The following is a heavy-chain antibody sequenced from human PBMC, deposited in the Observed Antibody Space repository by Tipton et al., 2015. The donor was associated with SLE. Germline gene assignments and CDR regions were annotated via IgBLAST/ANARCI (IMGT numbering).Heavy chain of an antibody. CDR1: DDSISSDNYY. J-gene: IGHJ3*02. CDR3: ARAPAYCSGGNCSPGAFDI. V-gene: IGHV4-61*09. D-gene: IGHD2-15*01. CDR2: IYTSGNT. Sequence: TLSLTCTVSDDSISSDNYYWSWIRQSAGKGLEWIGHIYTSGNTNYSRSLKSRVTISVGMSKNQFSLKLSSVTAADTAVYYCARAPAYCSGGNCSPGAFDIWGQGTMLTVSS.